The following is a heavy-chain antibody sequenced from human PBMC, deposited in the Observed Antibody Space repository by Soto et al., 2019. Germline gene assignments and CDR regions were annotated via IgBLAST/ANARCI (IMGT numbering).Heavy chain of an antibody. V-gene: IGHV1-3*01. J-gene: IGHJ4*02. Sequence: ASVKVSCKASGYTFTSYAMHWVRQAPGQRLEWMGWINAGNGNTKYSQKFQGRVTITRDTSASTAYMELSSLRSEDTAVYYCARDLWYSSGWPNFDYWGQGTLVTVSS. CDR2: INAGNGNT. CDR3: ARDLWYSSGWPNFDY. CDR1: GYTFTSYA. D-gene: IGHD6-19*01.